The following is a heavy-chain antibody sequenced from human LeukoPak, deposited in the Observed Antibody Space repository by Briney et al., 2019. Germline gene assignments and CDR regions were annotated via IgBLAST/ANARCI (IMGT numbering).Heavy chain of an antibody. CDR2: INPSGGTT. CDR3: ARFAVHRRIAVTGQFGLDY. CDR1: GYTLTELS. V-gene: IGHV1-46*01. D-gene: IGHD6-19*01. Sequence: RASVKVSCKVSGYTLTELSMHWVRQAPGQGLEWMGIINPSGGTTNYAQKFQGRVTMTRDTSTSTVYMELSSLRSEDTAVYYCARFAVHRRIAVTGQFGLDYWGRGTLVTVSS. J-gene: IGHJ4*02.